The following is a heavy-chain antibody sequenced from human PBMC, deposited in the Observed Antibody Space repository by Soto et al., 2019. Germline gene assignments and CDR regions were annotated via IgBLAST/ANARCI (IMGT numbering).Heavy chain of an antibody. V-gene: IGHV4-31*03. CDR3: ARYWGDYFNWFAP. D-gene: IGHD4-17*01. CDR2: IYYSGST. J-gene: IGHJ5*02. Sequence: TSETLSLTCTVAGGSISSGGYYWSWIRHHPGKGLEWIGYIYYSGSTYYNPSLKSRVTISVDTSKNQFSLKLSSVTAADTAVYYCARYWGDYFNWFAPRGQGTLVTVSS. CDR1: GGSISSGGYY.